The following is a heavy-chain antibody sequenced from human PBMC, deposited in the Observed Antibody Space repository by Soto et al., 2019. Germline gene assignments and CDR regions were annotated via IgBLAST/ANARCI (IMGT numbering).Heavy chain of an antibody. CDR1: GFTFSGSA. V-gene: IGHV3-73*02. CDR3: TQTEHSSSWYVDWFDP. CDR2: IRSKANSYAT. J-gene: IGHJ5*02. Sequence: EVQLVESGGGLVQPGGSLKLSCAASGFTFSGSAMHWVRQASGKGLEWVGRIRSKANSYATAYAASVKGRFTISRDDSKNTAYLQMNSLKTEDTAVYYCTQTEHSSSWYVDWFDPWGQGTLVTVSS. D-gene: IGHD6-13*01.